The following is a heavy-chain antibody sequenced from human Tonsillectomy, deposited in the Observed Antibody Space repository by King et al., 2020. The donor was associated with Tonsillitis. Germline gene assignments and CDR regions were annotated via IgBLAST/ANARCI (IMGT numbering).Heavy chain of an antibody. CDR2: INHSGST. Sequence: VQLQQWGAGLLKPSETLSLTCAVYGGSFSGYYWSWIRQPPGKGLEWIGEINHSGSTNYNPSLKSRVTISVDTSKNQFSLKLSSVTAADTAVYYCARGVRYDYGDYCAFDIWGQGTMVTVSS. CDR3: ARGVRYDYGDYCAFDI. V-gene: IGHV4-34*01. CDR1: GGSFSGYY. D-gene: IGHD4-17*01. J-gene: IGHJ3*02.